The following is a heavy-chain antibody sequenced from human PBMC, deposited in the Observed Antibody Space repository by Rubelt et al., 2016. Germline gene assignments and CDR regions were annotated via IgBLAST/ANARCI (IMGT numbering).Heavy chain of an antibody. Sequence: QVQLVESGGGVVQPGRSLRLSCAASGFTFSSYGMHWVRQAPGKGLEWVAVISYDGSNKYYADSVKGRFTISRDNSKNTLYLQMNSPRAEDTAVYYCARDPRDSHSSSWYPSFDYWGQGTLVTVSS. CDR2: ISYDGSNK. V-gene: IGHV3-30*03. J-gene: IGHJ4*02. D-gene: IGHD6-13*01. CDR1: GFTFSSYG. CDR3: ARDPRDSHSSSWYPSFDY.